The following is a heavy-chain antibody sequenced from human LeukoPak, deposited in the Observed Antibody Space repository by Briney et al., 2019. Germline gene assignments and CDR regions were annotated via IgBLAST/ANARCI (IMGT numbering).Heavy chain of an antibody. CDR2: ISLDGSNT. CDR3: VGRGGTYSQFTDS. D-gene: IGHD1-26*01. CDR1: GFAFSNYS. V-gene: IGHV3-30-3*01. Sequence: PGRSLRLSCTASGFAFSNYSMHWVRQGPGKGLEWVALISLDGSNTYHADSVKGRFTISRDNSKKTLFLQMNSLRSADTAVYYCVGRGGTYSQFTDSWGQGTRVTVSS. J-gene: IGHJ4*02.